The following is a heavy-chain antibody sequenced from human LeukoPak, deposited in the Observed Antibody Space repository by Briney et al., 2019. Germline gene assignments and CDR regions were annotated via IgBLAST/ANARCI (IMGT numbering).Heavy chain of an antibody. CDR3: ARHDYGDYAFDY. CDR1: GGSISSYY. D-gene: IGHD4-17*01. V-gene: IGHV4-4*09. J-gene: IGHJ4*02. Sequence: SESLSLTCTVSGGSISSYYWSWVRQPPGKGLEWIGYIYTSESTNYNPSLKSRVTISVDTSKNQFSLKLSSVTAADTAVYYCARHDYGDYAFDYWGQGTLVTVSA. CDR2: IYTSEST.